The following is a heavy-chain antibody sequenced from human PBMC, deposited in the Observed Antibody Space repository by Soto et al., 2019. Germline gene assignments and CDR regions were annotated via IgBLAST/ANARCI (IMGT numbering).Heavy chain of an antibody. CDR2: IYYSGST. J-gene: IGHJ4*02. Sequence: SETLSLTCTVSGGSISSYYWSWIRQTPGKGLEWIGYIYYSGSTNYNPSLKSRVTISVDTSKNQFSLKLRSVTAADTAVYYCARRIAAAAGFDYWGQGILVTVSS. V-gene: IGHV4-59*01. CDR3: ARRIAAAAGFDY. CDR1: GGSISSYY. D-gene: IGHD6-13*01.